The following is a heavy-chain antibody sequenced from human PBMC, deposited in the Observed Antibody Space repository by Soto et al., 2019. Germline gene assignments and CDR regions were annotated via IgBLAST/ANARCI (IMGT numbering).Heavy chain of an antibody. Sequence: PSETLSLTCTVSGGSISSDYWSWIRQPPGKGLEWIGYIYYSGSTNYNPSLKSRVTISVDTSKNQFSLKLSSVTAADTAVYYCARDIVEYYDFWSGYLGGMDVWGQGPTVTVSS. CDR1: GGSISSDY. J-gene: IGHJ6*02. D-gene: IGHD3-3*01. CDR2: IYYSGST. V-gene: IGHV4-59*01. CDR3: ARDIVEYYDFWSGYLGGMDV.